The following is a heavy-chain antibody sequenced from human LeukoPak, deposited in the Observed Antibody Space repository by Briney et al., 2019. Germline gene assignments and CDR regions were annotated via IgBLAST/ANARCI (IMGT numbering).Heavy chain of an antibody. D-gene: IGHD2-15*01. CDR3: ARELEYCSGGSCPALDAFDI. V-gene: IGHV4-30-2*05. CDR2: IYHSGST. CDR1: GGSISSGGYY. J-gene: IGHJ3*02. Sequence: SQTLSLTCTVSGGSISSGGYYWSWIRQPPGKGLEWIGYIYHSGSTYYNPSLKSRVTISVDTSKNQFSLKLSSVTAADTAVYYCARELEYCSGGSCPALDAFDIWGQGTMVTVSS.